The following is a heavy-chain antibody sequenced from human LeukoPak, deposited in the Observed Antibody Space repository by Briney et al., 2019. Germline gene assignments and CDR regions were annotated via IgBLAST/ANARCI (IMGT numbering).Heavy chain of an antibody. J-gene: IGHJ1*01. V-gene: IGHV4-59*01. CDR2: IYYSGST. D-gene: IGHD6-13*01. Sequence: PSETLSLTCTVSGGSISDDSWTWIRQPPGKGLEWIGYIYYSGSTNYNPSLKSRVTISVDTSKNRFSLKLSSVTAADTAVYYCARGHYSSSWYAKEYFQHWGQGTLVTVSS. CDR3: ARGHYSSSWYAKEYFQH. CDR1: GGSISDDS.